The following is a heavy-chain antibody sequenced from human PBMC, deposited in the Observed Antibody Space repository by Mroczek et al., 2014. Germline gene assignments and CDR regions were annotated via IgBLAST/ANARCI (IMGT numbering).Heavy chain of an antibody. CDR1: GGSISSYY. D-gene: IGHD3-3*01. J-gene: IGHJ3*02. CDR3: ARVGPYDFWSGYYVRNDAFDI. CDR2: IYYSGST. V-gene: IGHV4-59*01. Sequence: QVQLVQSGPGLVKPSETLSLTCTVSGGSISSYYWSWIRQPPGKGLEWIGYIYYSGSTNYNPSLKSRVTISVDTSKNQFSLKLSSVTAADTAVYYCARVGPYDFWSGYYVRNDAFDIWGQGTMVTVSS.